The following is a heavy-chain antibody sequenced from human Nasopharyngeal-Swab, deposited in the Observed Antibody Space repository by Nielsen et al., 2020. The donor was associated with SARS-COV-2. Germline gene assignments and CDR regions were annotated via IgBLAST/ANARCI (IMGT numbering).Heavy chain of an antibody. D-gene: IGHD3-10*01. J-gene: IGHJ4*02. V-gene: IGHV3-11*04. CDR2: ISSSGSTI. Sequence: WIRQPPGKGLEWVSYISSSGSTIYYADPVKGRFTISRDNSKNTLYLQMNSLRAEDTAVYYCARDWIGNFDYWGQGTLVTVSS. CDR3: ARDWIGNFDY.